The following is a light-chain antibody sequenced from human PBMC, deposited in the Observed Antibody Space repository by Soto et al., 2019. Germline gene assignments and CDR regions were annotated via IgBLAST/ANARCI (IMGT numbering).Light chain of an antibody. CDR2: SNN. CDR1: SSNIGSNT. CDR3: AAWDDSLNVVL. J-gene: IGLJ2*01. V-gene: IGLV1-44*01. Sequence: QSVLTQPPSASGTPGQRVTISCSGSSSNIGSNTVNWYQQLPGTAPKLLIYSNNQRPSGVPDRFSGSKSGTSASLAISGLQSEDEADYYCAAWDDSLNVVLFGGGTKVTVL.